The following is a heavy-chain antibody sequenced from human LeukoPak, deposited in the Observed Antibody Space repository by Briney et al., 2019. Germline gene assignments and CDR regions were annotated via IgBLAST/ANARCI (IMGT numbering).Heavy chain of an antibody. CDR1: GFTVSANY. V-gene: IGHV3-53*01. CDR2: ISNDGNT. J-gene: IGHJ1*01. D-gene: IGHD2-15*01. CDR3: ARDVYCSGGCCYQQ. Sequence: GGSLRLSCAASGFTVSANYMSWVRQAPGKGLEWVSVISNDGNTYYADSVKGRFTISRDISKNTLYLQMNSLRAEDTAVYYCARDVYCSGGCCYQQWGQGTLVTVSS.